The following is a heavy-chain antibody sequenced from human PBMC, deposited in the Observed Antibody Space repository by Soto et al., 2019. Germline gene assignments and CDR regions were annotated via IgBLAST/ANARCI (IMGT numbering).Heavy chain of an antibody. CDR1: GGSISTYY. CDR3: ARLKSPRHDRYYFDY. J-gene: IGHJ4*02. Sequence: QVQLQESGPGLVKPSETLSLTCTVSGGSISTYYWSWIRQPPGKGLEWIGYISYSGSTNYNPSLKSRVTISVDPSKNQFSLKLSSVTAADTAVYYCARLKSPRHDRYYFDYWGQGTLVTVSS. CDR2: ISYSGST. V-gene: IGHV4-59*08.